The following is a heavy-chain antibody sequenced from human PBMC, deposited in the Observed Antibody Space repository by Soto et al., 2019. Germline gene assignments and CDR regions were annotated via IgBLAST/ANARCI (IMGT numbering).Heavy chain of an antibody. Sequence: ASVKVSCKASGYTFTSYGISWVRQAPGQGLEWMGWISAYNGNTNYAQKLQGRVTMTTDTSTSTAYMELRSLRSDDTAVYYCARAQSFEFHNWFDPWGQGTLVTVSS. CDR1: GYTFTSYG. V-gene: IGHV1-18*01. CDR3: ARAQSFEFHNWFDP. D-gene: IGHD3-10*01. CDR2: ISAYNGNT. J-gene: IGHJ5*02.